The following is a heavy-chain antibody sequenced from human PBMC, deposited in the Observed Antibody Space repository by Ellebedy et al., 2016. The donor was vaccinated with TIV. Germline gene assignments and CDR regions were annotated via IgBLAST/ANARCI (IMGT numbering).Heavy chain of an antibody. V-gene: IGHV3-48*03. J-gene: IGHJ6*02. CDR3: ARDSSSWYRDYYYGMDV. Sequence: PGGSLRLSCAASGFAFSNYEMNWVRQAPGKGLEWVSYISSSGSTIFYADSVKGRFTISRDNAKNSLYLQMNILRAEDTAVYYCARDSSSWYRDYYYGMDVWGQGTTVTVSS. CDR2: ISSSGSTI. CDR1: GFAFSNYE. D-gene: IGHD6-13*01.